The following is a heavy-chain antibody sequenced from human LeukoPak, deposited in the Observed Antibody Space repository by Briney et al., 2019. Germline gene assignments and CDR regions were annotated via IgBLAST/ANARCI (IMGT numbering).Heavy chain of an antibody. CDR2: MNPNSGNT. J-gene: IGHJ4*02. CDR3: ASTGRAVVTLVPFDY. V-gene: IGHV1-8*01. Sequence: GASVKVSCKPSGYTFTSYDINWVRQATGHGLEWMGWMNPNSGNTGYAQKFQGRVTMTRNTSISTAYMELSSLRSEDTAVYYCASTGRAVVTLVPFDYWGQGTLVTVSS. D-gene: IGHD4-23*01. CDR1: GYTFTSYD.